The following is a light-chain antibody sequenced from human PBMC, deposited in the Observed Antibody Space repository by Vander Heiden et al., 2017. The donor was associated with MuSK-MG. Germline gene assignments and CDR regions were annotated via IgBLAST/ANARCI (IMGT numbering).Light chain of an antibody. CDR3: MQALQTPRT. CDR2: LGS. Sequence: EIVMTQSPVSVAVTPGEPASISCRSSQTLLQNNGYNYLDWYLQRPGQSPQLLIFLGSNRASGVSDRFSGSGSATDFTLKISRVEADDVGVYYCMQALQTPRTVGQGTTVEI. J-gene: IGKJ1*01. CDR1: QTLLQNNGYNY. V-gene: IGKV2-28*01.